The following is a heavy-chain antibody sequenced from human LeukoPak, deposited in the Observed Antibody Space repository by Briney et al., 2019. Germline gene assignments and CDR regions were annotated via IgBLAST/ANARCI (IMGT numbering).Heavy chain of an antibody. CDR2: INPTGGST. V-gene: IGHV1-46*01. CDR3: ARSLVVRGFDY. D-gene: IGHD3-10*01. CDR1: GYTFTSYY. Sequence: ASVKVSCKASGYTFTSYYMHWVRQAPGEGLEWMGIINPTGGSTSYAQKFQGRVTITADESTSTAYMELSSLRSEDTAVYYCARSLVVRGFDYWGQGTLVTVSS. J-gene: IGHJ4*02.